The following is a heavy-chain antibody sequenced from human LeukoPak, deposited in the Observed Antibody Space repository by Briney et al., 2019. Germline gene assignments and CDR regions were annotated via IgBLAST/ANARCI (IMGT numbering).Heavy chain of an antibody. V-gene: IGHV3-23*01. J-gene: IGHJ3*02. D-gene: IGHD5-24*01. CDR1: GFTFSSYA. CDR3: AKKRDAFDI. CDR2: LTDSGGTT. Sequence: GGSLRLSCVASGFTFSSYAMGWVRQAPGKRPEWVSSLTDSGGTTYYVDSVKGRFAISRDNSKNTLYLHMNSLRAEDTAMYYCAKKRDAFDIWGQGTVVAVSS.